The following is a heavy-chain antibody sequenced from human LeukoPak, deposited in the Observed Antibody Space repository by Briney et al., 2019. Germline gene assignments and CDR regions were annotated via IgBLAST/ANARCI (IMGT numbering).Heavy chain of an antibody. CDR1: GGSISSYY. CDR2: IYYSGST. Sequence: PSETLSLTCTASGGSISSYYWSWIRQPPGKGLEWIGYIYYSGSTNYNPSLKSRVTISVDTSKNQFSLKLSSVTAADTAVYYCASVRFSSSRYYFDYWGQGTLVTVSS. V-gene: IGHV4-59*01. J-gene: IGHJ4*02. CDR3: ASVRFSSSRYYFDY. D-gene: IGHD6-13*01.